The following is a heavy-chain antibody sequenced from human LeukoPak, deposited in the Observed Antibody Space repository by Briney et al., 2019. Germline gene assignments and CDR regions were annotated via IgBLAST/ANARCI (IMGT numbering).Heavy chain of an antibody. J-gene: IGHJ4*02. CDR2: IYYSGST. Sequence: SETLSLTCTVSGGSISSYYWSWIRQPPGKGLEWIGYIYYSGSTNYNPSLKSRVTISVDTSKNQFSLKLSSVTAADTAVYYCARSSPGLTVVSDYWGQGTLVTVSS. D-gene: IGHD5/OR15-5a*01. CDR3: ARSSPGLTVVSDY. V-gene: IGHV4-59*08. CDR1: GGSISSYY.